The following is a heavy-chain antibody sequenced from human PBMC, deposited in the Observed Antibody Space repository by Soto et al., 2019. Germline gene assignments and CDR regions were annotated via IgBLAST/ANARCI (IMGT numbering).Heavy chain of an antibody. V-gene: IGHV3-73*02. CDR2: IRSKAHSYTT. D-gene: IGHD2-8*01. CDR3: ARLMGTSFDL. CDR1: GFTFSGSA. J-gene: IGHJ4*02. Sequence: EVQLVESGGGLVQPGGSLKLSCAASGFTFSGSAMHWVRQASGKGLEWVGRIRSKAHSYTTAYAASVKGRFTISRDDSKNSLSLQMNSLKTEDTAVYFCARLMGTSFDLWGQGTLVTVSS.